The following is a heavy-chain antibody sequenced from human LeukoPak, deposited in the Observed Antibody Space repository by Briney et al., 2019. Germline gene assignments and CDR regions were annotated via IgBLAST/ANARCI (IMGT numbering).Heavy chain of an antibody. CDR3: TTDHGGSYMVRYYYYYMDV. D-gene: IGHD1-26*01. Sequence: PGGSLRLSCAASGFTFSNAWMSWVRQAPGKGLEWVGRIKSKTEGGTTDYAAPVKGRFTISRDDSKNTLYLQMNSLKTEDTAVYYCTTDHGGSYMVRYYYYYMDVWGKGTTVTVSS. V-gene: IGHV3-15*01. J-gene: IGHJ6*03. CDR1: GFTFSNAW. CDR2: IKSKTEGGTT.